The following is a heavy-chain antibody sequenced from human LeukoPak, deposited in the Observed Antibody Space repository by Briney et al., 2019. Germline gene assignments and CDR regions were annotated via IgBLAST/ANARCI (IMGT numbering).Heavy chain of an antibody. V-gene: IGHV3-33*01. CDR2: IWYDGSNK. D-gene: IGHD2-2*01. CDR3: ARDLDCSSTSCYGRYYGMDV. J-gene: IGHJ6*02. Sequence: GGSLRLSCAASGFTFSSYGMHWVRQAPGKGLEWVAVIWYDGSNKYYADSVKGRFTISRDNSKNTLYLQMNSLRAEDTAVYYCARDLDCSSTSCYGRYYGMDVWGQGTTVTVSS. CDR1: GFTFSSYG.